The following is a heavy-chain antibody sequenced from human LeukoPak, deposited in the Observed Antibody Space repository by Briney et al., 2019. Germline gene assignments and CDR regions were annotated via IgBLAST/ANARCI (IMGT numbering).Heavy chain of an antibody. CDR3: AKDTYCGGDCYSYFDL. Sequence: GGSLRLSCAASGFTFSSYAMSWVRQAPGKGLEWVSVISGSGDSTYYADSVKGRFTISRDNSKNTLYLQMNSLRAEDTAAYYCAKDTYCGGDCYSYFDLWGRGTLVTVSS. J-gene: IGHJ2*01. CDR2: ISGSGDST. CDR1: GFTFSSYA. D-gene: IGHD2-21*02. V-gene: IGHV3-23*01.